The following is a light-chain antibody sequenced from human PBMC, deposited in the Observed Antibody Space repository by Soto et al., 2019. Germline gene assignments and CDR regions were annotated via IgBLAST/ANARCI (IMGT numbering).Light chain of an antibody. V-gene: IGKV1-5*03. Sequence: DIQMTQSPSSLSASVGDRVTITCRASQGVSAYLLWYQQKPGKAPKLLIYKASTLKSGVPSRFSGSGSGTEFTLTISSLQPDDFATYYCQHYNSYSEAFGQGTKVELK. CDR3: QHYNSYSEA. CDR1: QGVSAY. CDR2: KAS. J-gene: IGKJ1*01.